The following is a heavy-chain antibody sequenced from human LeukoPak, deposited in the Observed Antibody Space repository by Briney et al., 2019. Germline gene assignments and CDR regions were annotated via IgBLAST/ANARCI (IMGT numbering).Heavy chain of an antibody. CDR3: ARAPALLVTGWFDY. CDR2: INPNSCGT. J-gene: IGHJ4*02. D-gene: IGHD3-10*01. CDR1: GYTFTSYY. V-gene: IGHV1-2*06. Sequence: VASAKVSCKASGYTFTSYYMHWVRQAPGQGLEWMGRINPNSCGTNYTQNFQGQVTITSDKSISTAYLERSSLRADDTAVYYCARAPALLVTGWFDYWGQGTLVTVSS.